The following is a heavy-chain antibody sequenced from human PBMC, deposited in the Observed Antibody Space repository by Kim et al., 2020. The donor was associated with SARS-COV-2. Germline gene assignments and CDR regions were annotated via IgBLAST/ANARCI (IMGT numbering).Heavy chain of an antibody. CDR2: T. V-gene: IGHV3-74*01. Sequence: TDYADSVKGRFTVSRDNAKNTLYLQMNSLRAEDTAVYFCARSPSGPEGYWGQGTLVTVSS. J-gene: IGHJ4*02. CDR3: ARSPSGPEGY.